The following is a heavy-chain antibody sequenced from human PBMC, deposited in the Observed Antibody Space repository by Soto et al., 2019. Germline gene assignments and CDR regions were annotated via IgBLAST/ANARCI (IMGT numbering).Heavy chain of an antibody. J-gene: IGHJ4*02. D-gene: IGHD1-26*01. CDR3: ARSRGATTGFDY. V-gene: IGHV1-69*06. CDR2: IIPIFGTA. CDR1: GGTFSSYA. Sequence: SVKVSCKASGGTFSSYAISWVRPAPGQGLEWMGGIIPIFGTANYAQKFQGRVTITADKSTSTAYMELSSLRSEDTAVYYCARSRGATTGFDYWGQGTLVTVSS.